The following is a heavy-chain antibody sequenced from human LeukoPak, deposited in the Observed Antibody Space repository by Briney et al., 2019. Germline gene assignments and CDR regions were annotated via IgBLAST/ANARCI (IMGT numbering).Heavy chain of an antibody. D-gene: IGHD4/OR15-4a*01. Sequence: GASVKVSCKASGGTFSSYAISWVRQAPGQGLEWMGGIIPILGTANYAQKFQGRVTITADESTSTAYMELSSLGSEDTAVYYCARESANAPFDYWGQGTLVTVSS. CDR3: ARESANAPFDY. CDR1: GGTFSSYA. J-gene: IGHJ4*02. V-gene: IGHV1-69*13. CDR2: IIPILGTA.